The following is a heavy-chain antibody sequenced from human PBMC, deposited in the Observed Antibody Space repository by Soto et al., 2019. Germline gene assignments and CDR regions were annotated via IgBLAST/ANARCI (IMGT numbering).Heavy chain of an antibody. CDR2: ISANGGSI. CDR3: GKSGEPGVVAATSFDY. V-gene: IGHV3-9*01. J-gene: IGHJ4*02. Sequence: EVQLVESGGRLVQPGKSLRLSCAASGFTFDDYAMHWVRQVPGKGLEWVSGISANGGSIRYGDSVKGRFTISRDNAKNSQFLQMNSLSGEDTALYFFGKSGEPGVVAATSFDYLGQGTLGTVSS. CDR1: GFTFDDYA. D-gene: IGHD2-15*01.